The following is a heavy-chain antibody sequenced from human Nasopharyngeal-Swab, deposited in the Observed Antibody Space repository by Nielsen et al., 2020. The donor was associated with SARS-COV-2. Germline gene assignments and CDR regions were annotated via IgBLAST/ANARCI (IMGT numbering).Heavy chain of an antibody. CDR1: GGSISSYY. CDR2: IYYSGST. CDR3: VSETDGFDY. J-gene: IGHJ4*02. V-gene: IGHV4-59*01. Sequence: ESLKISCTVSGGSISSYYWSWLRQPPGKGLEWIGYIYYSGSTNYNPSLKSRVTITVDTSKNQFSLKLSSVTAADTAVYYCVSETDGFDYWGQGTLVTVSS.